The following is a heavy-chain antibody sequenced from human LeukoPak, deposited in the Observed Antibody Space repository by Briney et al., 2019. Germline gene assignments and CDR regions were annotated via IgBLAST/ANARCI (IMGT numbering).Heavy chain of an antibody. V-gene: IGHV4-59*12. D-gene: IGHD6-25*01. CDR3: ASLAAANDY. Sequence: PSETLSLTCTVSGGSISSYYWSWIRQPPGKGLEWIGTIFHSGNTYYNPSLKSRVTISVDKSKNQFSLKLSSVTAADTAVYYCASLAAANDYWGQGTLVTVSS. CDR1: GGSISSYY. J-gene: IGHJ4*02. CDR2: IFHSGNT.